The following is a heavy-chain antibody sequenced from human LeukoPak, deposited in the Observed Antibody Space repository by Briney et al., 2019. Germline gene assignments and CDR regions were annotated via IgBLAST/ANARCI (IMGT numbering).Heavy chain of an antibody. D-gene: IGHD2-21*01. Sequence: SETLSLTCAVYGVSFSGYYWSWIRQPPGKGLEWIGEINHSGSTNYNPSLKSRVTISADTSKNQFSLKLSSVTAADTAVYYCARVVDEYYFDYWGQGTLVTVSS. V-gene: IGHV4-34*01. CDR1: GVSFSGYY. J-gene: IGHJ4*02. CDR3: ARVVDEYYFDY. CDR2: INHSGST.